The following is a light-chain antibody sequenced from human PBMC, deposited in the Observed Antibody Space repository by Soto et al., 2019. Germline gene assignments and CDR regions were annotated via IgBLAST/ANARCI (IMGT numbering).Light chain of an antibody. Sequence: QSVLTQPASVSGSPGQSITISCTGTSSDVGGYNYVSWYQHHPGKAPKLMIYGVSNRPSGVSNRFSGSKSGNTASLTISGLQAEDEADYYCSSYTSSSPYVFGTGTKVTVL. V-gene: IGLV2-14*01. J-gene: IGLJ1*01. CDR2: GVS. CDR3: SSYTSSSPYV. CDR1: SSDVGGYNY.